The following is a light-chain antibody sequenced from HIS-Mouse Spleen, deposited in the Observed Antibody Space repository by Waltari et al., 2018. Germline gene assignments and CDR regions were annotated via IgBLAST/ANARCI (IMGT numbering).Light chain of an antibody. CDR1: ALPKKY. Sequence: SYELTQPPSVSVSPGKTARITCSGDALPKKYAYWYQQKSGQAPVPVIYEDSKRPSGIPERFSGSSSGTMATLTISGAQVEDEADYYCYSTDSSGNHRVFGGGTKLTVL. CDR3: YSTDSSGNHRV. CDR2: EDS. V-gene: IGLV3-10*01. J-gene: IGLJ2*01.